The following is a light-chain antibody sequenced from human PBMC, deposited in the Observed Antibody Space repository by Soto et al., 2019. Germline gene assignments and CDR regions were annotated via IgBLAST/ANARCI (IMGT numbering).Light chain of an antibody. Sequence: QPVLTQSPSASASLGASVKLTCTLSSGHSNYAIAWHQQQSEKGPRSLMKLNSDGSHSKGDGIPDRFSGSSSGAERYLAISSLQSEDEADYYCQTWGSGIVVFGGGTKLTVL. V-gene: IGLV4-69*01. J-gene: IGLJ2*01. CDR3: QTWGSGIVV. CDR1: SGHSNYA. CDR2: LNSDGSH.